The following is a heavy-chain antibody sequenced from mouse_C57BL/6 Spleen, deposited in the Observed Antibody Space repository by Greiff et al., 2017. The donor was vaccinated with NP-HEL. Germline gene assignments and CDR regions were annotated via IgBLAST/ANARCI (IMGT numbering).Heavy chain of an antibody. CDR3: TRSLAQYYYAMDY. D-gene: IGHD1-3*01. Sequence: QVQLQQSGAELVRPGASVTLSCKASGYTFTDYEMHWVKQTPVHGLEWIGAIDPETGGTAYNQKFKGKAILTADKSSSTAYMELRSLTSEDSAVYYCTRSLAQYYYAMDYWGQGTSVTVSS. V-gene: IGHV1-15*01. CDR1: GYTFTDYE. J-gene: IGHJ4*01. CDR2: IDPETGGT.